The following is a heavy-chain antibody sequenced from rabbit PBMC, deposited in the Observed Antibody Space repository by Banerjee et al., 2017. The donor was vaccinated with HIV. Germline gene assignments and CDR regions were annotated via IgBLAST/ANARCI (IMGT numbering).Heavy chain of an antibody. CDR2: IYGGSSGST. CDR3: ARDLYGGSSVYTQDFNL. J-gene: IGHJ4*01. D-gene: IGHD8-1*01. CDR1: GFSFSSSYW. V-gene: IGHV1S45*01. Sequence: QEQLEESGGDLVKPGASLTLTCSASGFSFSSSYWICWVRQAPGKGLEWIACIYGGSSGSTYYASWAKGRFTISKTSSTTVTLQMTSLTDADTATYFCARDLYGGSSVYTQDFNLWGPGTLVTVS.